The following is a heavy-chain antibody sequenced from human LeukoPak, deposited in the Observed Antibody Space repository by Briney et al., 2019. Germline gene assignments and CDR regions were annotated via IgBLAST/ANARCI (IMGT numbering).Heavy chain of an antibody. CDR2: IIPIFGTA. J-gene: IGHJ4*02. CDR3: ARGVAGIFDY. D-gene: IGHD2-21*01. V-gene: IGHV1-69*01. CDR1: XYA. Sequence: XYAISWVRQAPXXXLEWMGGIIPIFGTANYAQKFQGRVTITADESTSTAYMELSSLRSEDTAVYYCARGVAGIFDYWGQGTLVTVSS.